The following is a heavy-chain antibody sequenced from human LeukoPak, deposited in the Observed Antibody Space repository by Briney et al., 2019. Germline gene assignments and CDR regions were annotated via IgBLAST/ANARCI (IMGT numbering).Heavy chain of an antibody. V-gene: IGHV3-23*01. CDR2: ISGLGGST. D-gene: IGHD3-10*01. Sequence: PGGSLRLSCAASGFTYSSYAMSWVRQAPGKGLEWVSLISGLGGSTYYADSVKGRFTISRDTSKNTLYLQMNSLRAEDTAVYYCAKDASRRGVMGYFDYWGQGTLVTVSS. CDR3: AKDASRRGVMGYFDY. J-gene: IGHJ4*02. CDR1: GFTYSSYA.